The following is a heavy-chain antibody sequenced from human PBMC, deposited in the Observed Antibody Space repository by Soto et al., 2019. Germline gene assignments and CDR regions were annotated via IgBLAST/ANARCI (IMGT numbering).Heavy chain of an antibody. Sequence: GLSLRLSCVASPFTVGSDQLNWVLQAPGKGLEWVSTMYTGGRTFYADSVRGRFTISRDDTKNILYLQMKSLRVEDTAVYYCPRGGGGWDAWGQGSVVTASS. J-gene: IGHJ5*02. CDR1: PFTVGSDQ. D-gene: IGHD6-19*01. V-gene: IGHV3-53*01. CDR3: PRGGGGWDA. CDR2: MYTGGRT.